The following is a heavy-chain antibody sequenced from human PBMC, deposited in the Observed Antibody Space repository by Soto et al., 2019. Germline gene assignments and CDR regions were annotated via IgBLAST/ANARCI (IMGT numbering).Heavy chain of an antibody. Sequence: GGSLRLSCAASGFTFSSYSMNWVRQAPGKGLEWVSYISSSSSTIYYADSVKGRFTISRDNAKNSLYLQMNSLGDEDTAVYYCASAVYDILSPSSGWYPYWGQGTLVTVSS. CDR3: ASAVYDILSPSSGWYPY. CDR1: GFTFSSYS. J-gene: IGHJ4*02. D-gene: IGHD6-19*01. CDR2: ISSSSSTI. V-gene: IGHV3-48*02.